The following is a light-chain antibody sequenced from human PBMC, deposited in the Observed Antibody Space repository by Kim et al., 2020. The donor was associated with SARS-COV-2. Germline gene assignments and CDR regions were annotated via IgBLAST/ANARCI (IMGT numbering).Light chain of an antibody. Sequence: ASVGDRVTITCRASQNIGRRLAWYQQKARKAPKLLIYDASSWESGVPSRCSGSGSGTEFTLSVSSLQPDDFATYYCQQYNVYSGTFGQGTKVDIK. CDR3: QQYNVYSGT. CDR1: QNIGRR. CDR2: DAS. J-gene: IGKJ1*01. V-gene: IGKV1-5*01.